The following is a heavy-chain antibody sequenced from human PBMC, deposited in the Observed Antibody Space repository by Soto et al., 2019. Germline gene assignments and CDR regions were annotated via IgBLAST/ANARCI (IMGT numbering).Heavy chain of an antibody. CDR2: INPNSGGT. Sequence: GASVKVSCKASGSTFTGYYMHWVRQAPGQGLEWMGWINPNSGGTNYAQKFQGRVTMTRDTSISTAYMELSRLRSDDTAVYYCAREGIAAADRNWFDPWGQGTLVTVSS. D-gene: IGHD6-13*01. CDR3: AREGIAAADRNWFDP. J-gene: IGHJ5*02. V-gene: IGHV1-2*02. CDR1: GSTFTGYY.